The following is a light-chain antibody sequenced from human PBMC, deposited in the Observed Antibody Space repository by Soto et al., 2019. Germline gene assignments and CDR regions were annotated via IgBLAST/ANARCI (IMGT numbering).Light chain of an antibody. CDR1: QSISSW. CDR3: QQYNSYSWT. CDR2: NAS. V-gene: IGKV1-5*03. Sequence: DIQMTQSPTSLSASVGERVTITCRANQSISSWLAWYQQKPGKAPNLLIYNASSLQTGVPSRFSGSGSGTELTLTISSLQPDDVATYYCQQYNSYSWTFGQGTKVEIK. J-gene: IGKJ1*01.